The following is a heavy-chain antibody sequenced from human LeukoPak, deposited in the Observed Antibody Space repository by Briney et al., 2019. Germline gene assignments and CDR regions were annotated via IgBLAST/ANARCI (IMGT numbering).Heavy chain of an antibody. D-gene: IGHD3-10*01. CDR1: GFTFDDYA. CDR3: AKDMAAYYYSSGNIDY. J-gene: IGHJ4*02. Sequence: GGSLRLSCAASGFTFDDYAMHWVRQAPGKALEWVSFISWDGGSTYYADSVKGRFTISRDNSKNSLYLQMNSLRAEDTALYYCAKDMAAYYYSSGNIDYWGQGTLGTVST. CDR2: ISWDGGST. V-gene: IGHV3-43D*03.